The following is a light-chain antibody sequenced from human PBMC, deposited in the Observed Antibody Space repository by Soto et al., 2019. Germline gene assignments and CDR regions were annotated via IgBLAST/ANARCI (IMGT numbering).Light chain of an antibody. V-gene: IGKV3-20*01. CDR2: GAS. Sequence: ENVLTQSPGTLSLSPGERATLSCRASQSVSSSYLAWYQQKPGQAPRLLIYGASSRATGIPDRFSGSGSGTDFTLTISRLEPEDFAVYYCQQYGSSPWGFGQGTKVEIK. CDR1: QSVSSSY. CDR3: QQYGSSPWG. J-gene: IGKJ1*01.